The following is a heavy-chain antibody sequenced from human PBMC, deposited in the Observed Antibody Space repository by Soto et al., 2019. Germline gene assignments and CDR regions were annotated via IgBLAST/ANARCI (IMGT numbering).Heavy chain of an antibody. V-gene: IGHV1-46*01. CDR2: IKPSGGST. D-gene: IGHD2-2*01. CDR3: AIDSADRGYYYGMDV. CDR1: GYTFTSYY. Sequence: ASVKFSCKASGYTFTSYYMHWVRQAPGQGLEWMGIIKPSGGSTSYAPKFKGRVTMTRDTSTSTVYMELSSLRSEDTAVYYCAIDSADRGYYYGMDVWGQGTTVTVCS. J-gene: IGHJ6*02.